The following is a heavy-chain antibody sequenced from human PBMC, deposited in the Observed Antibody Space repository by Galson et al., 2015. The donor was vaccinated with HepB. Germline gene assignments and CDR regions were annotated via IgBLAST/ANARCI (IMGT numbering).Heavy chain of an antibody. V-gene: IGHV1-2*02. CDR2: INPNSGGT. J-gene: IGHJ4*02. CDR3: ARVSSTFGDYFDY. CDR1: GYTFTGYY. D-gene: IGHD2-2*01. Sequence: SVKVSCKASGYTFTGYYMHWVRQAPGQGLEWMGWINPNSGGTNYAQKFQGRATMTRDTSISTAYMELSRLRSDDTAVYYCARVSSTFGDYFDYWGQGTLVTVSS.